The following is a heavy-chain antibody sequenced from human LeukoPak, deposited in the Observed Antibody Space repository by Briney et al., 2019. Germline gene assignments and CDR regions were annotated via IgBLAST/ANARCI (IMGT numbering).Heavy chain of an antibody. Sequence: ASVKVSCKVFGYTFTGYYLHWVRQTPGQGLEWMGWINPNSGGTNCAQKFQGRVTMTRDTSVSTAYMELSSLRSADTAVYYCARGIRITIFGVVPNYYMDVWGKGTTVTVSS. J-gene: IGHJ6*03. CDR3: ARGIRITIFGVVPNYYMDV. D-gene: IGHD3-3*01. V-gene: IGHV1-2*02. CDR2: INPNSGGT. CDR1: GYTFTGYY.